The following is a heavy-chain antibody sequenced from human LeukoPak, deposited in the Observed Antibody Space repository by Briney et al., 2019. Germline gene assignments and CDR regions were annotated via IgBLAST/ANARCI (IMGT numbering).Heavy chain of an antibody. CDR1: GFTFDDYA. Sequence: GGSLRLSCAASGFTFDDYAMHWVRQAPGKGLEWVSGISWNSGSIGYADSVKGRFTISRDNAKNSLYLQMNSLRAEDTALYYCAKATYYYDSSGYQTPYYFDYWGQGTLVTVSS. V-gene: IGHV3-9*01. J-gene: IGHJ4*02. D-gene: IGHD3-22*01. CDR3: AKATYYYDSSGYQTPYYFDY. CDR2: ISWNSGSI.